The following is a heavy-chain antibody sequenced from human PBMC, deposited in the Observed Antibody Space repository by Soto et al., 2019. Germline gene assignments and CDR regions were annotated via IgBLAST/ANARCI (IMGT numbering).Heavy chain of an antibody. CDR2: ISGSASTI. Sequence: GGSLRLSCASSGFTFSSYAMSWVRQAPGKGLEWVSYISGSASTIFYADSVKGRFTISRDNAKNSLYLQMDSLRAEDTAVYYCARERSGQVDYWGQGTLVTVSS. CDR1: GFTFSSYA. CDR3: ARERSGQVDY. V-gene: IGHV3-48*01. D-gene: IGHD3-3*01. J-gene: IGHJ4*02.